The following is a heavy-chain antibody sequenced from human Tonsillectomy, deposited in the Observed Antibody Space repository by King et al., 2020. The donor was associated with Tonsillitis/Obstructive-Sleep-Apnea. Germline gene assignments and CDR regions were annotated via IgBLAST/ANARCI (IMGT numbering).Heavy chain of an antibody. V-gene: IGHV1-69*10. CDR3: ARQGASGDYPWGTTHYGMDV. CDR1: GGTLSNYA. J-gene: IGHJ6*02. Sequence: QLVQSGAEVKKPGSSVKVSYKASGGTLSNYAISWVRQAPGQGLEWMGAIIPILGIADYAQKSQGRVTITADKSTSTAYMELSSLRAEDTAVYYCARQGASGDYPWGTTHYGMDVWGQGTTVTVSS. CDR2: IIPILGIA. D-gene: IGHD4-17*01.